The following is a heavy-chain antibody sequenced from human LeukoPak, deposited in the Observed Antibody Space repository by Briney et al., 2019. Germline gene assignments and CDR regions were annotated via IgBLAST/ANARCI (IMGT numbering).Heavy chain of an antibody. D-gene: IGHD4-17*01. Sequence: PGGSLRLSCAASGFAFSSFAMNWVRQAPGKGLQWVSAISGDATTTYYPDSLTGRFTISRDNSRNTLYLQMNSLRADDTAVYHCAKGVYGDHPHYSDYWGQGTLVIVSS. J-gene: IGHJ4*02. V-gene: IGHV3-23*01. CDR1: GFAFSSFA. CDR3: AKGVYGDHPHYSDY. CDR2: ISGDATTT.